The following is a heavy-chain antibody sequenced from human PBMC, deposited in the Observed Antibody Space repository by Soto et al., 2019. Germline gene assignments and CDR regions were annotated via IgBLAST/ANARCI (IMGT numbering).Heavy chain of an antibody. J-gene: IGHJ6*02. Sequence: EVQLVESGGGLVQPGGSLRLSCAASGFAFSDYEMNWVRQAPGKGLEWISYISSTASTIHYADSVKGRFTISRDNAKNSVYLQMNSRRAEDSAVYYCARAAGIMTRGFHGMDVWGQGTTVTVSS. CDR2: ISSTASTI. D-gene: IGHD3-10*01. CDR3: ARAAGIMTRGFHGMDV. V-gene: IGHV3-48*03. CDR1: GFAFSDYE.